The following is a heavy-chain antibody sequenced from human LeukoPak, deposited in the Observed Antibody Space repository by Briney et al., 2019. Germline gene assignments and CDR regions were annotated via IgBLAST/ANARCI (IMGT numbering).Heavy chain of an antibody. CDR1: GGTFSSYA. CDR2: IIPIFGTA. J-gene: IGHJ6*03. D-gene: IGHD6-6*01. V-gene: IGHV1-69*05. Sequence: ASVKVSCKASGGTFSSYAISWVRQALGQGLEWMGGIIPIFGTANYAQKFQGRVTITTDESTSTAYMELSSLRSEDTAVYYCARDGAARHYYYYYMDVWGKGTTVTVSS. CDR3: ARDGAARHYYYYYMDV.